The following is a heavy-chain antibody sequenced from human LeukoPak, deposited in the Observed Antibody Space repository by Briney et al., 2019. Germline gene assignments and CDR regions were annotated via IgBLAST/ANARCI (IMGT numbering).Heavy chain of an antibody. D-gene: IGHD2-15*01. J-gene: IGHJ4*02. CDR2: IKSTTDDGTT. CDR1: GFSFSHAW. Sequence: GGSLRLSCAASGFSFSHAWMSWVRQAPGKGLEWGGRIKSTTDDGTTDYAAPVKGRFTISRDDSKNTLYLQMNSLKTEDTAVYYCTTEGGYCTGGSCQGSDYWGQGTLVTVSS. CDR3: TTEGGYCTGGSCQGSDY. V-gene: IGHV3-15*01.